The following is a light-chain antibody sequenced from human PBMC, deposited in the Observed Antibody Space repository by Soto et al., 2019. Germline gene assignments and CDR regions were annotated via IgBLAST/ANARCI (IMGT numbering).Light chain of an antibody. CDR2: GAS. CDR3: QQYTNWPQT. V-gene: IGKV3-15*01. J-gene: IGKJ2*01. Sequence: EIVMTQSPAALSVSPGERATLSCRASQSVSSNLAWYQQKPGQAPRLLIYGASTRATGIPARFSGSGSGTEFSLTISSLPSEDFAVYYCQQYTNWPQTFGQGTKLEIK. CDR1: QSVSSN.